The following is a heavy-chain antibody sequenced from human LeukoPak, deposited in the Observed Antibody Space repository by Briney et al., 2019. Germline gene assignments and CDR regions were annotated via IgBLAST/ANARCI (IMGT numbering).Heavy chain of an antibody. V-gene: IGHV1-24*01. J-gene: IGHJ5*02. CDR2: FDPEDGET. CDR1: GYTLTELS. D-gene: IGHD6-13*01. Sequence: ASVKVSCKVSGYTLTELSMHWVRQAPGKGLEWMGGFDPEDGETIYAQKFQGRVTMTRDTSTSTVYMELSSLRSEDTAVYYCARTYSSSWKNPFDPWGQGTLVTVSS. CDR3: ARTYSSSWKNPFDP.